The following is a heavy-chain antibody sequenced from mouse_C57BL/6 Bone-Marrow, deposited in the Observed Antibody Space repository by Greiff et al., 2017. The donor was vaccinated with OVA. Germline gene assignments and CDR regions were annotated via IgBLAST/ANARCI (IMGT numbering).Heavy chain of an antibody. Sequence: EVQLVESGGGLVKPGGSLKLSCAASGYTFSDYGMHWVSQAPEKGLEWVAHISSGSSNIYYADKVKGRFTISRDNAKNTLFLQMTSLRSDYTAMYYCAPRDGNSAWFAYWGQGTLVTVSA. CDR2: ISSGSSNI. CDR3: APRDGNSAWFAY. CDR1: GYTFSDYG. V-gene: IGHV5-17*01. J-gene: IGHJ3*01. D-gene: IGHD2-1*01.